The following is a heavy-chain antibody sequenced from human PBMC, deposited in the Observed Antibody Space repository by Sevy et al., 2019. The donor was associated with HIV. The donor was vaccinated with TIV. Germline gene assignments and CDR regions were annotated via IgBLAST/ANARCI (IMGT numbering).Heavy chain of an antibody. CDR1: GGTFSSYA. J-gene: IGHJ6*02. V-gene: IGHV1-69*13. CDR2: IIPIFGTA. CDR3: ARGDRYYYDSSGYAPRAEPYYYYGMDV. Sequence: ASVKVSCKASGGTFSSYAISWVRQAPGQGLEWMGGIIPIFGTANYARKFQGRVTITADESTSTAYMELGSLRSEDTAGYYCARGDRYYYDSSGYAPRAEPYYYYGMDVWGQGTTVTVSS. D-gene: IGHD3-22*01.